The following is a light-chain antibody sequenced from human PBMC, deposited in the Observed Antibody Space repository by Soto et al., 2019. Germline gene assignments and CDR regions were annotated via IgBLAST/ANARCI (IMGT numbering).Light chain of an antibody. CDR3: QQCGSLPWT. Sequence: EIALTKSPGTLSLSPGEISTLSCRPSQTISSNFLAWYQQKPGQAPRLLMYTVSTRATGIPDRFSGSGSGADFTLTIRGLETDDFAVYYCQQCGSLPWTFGQGTKVDIK. CDR2: TVS. J-gene: IGKJ1*01. V-gene: IGKV3-20*01. CDR1: QTISSNF.